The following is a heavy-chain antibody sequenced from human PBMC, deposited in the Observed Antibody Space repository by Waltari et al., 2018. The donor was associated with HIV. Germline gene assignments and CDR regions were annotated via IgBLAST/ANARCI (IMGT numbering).Heavy chain of an antibody. J-gene: IGHJ4*02. D-gene: IGHD5-12*01. CDR1: GFTFSGHT. CDR3: AKVDTHGYLPYN. CDR2: ISSSGTYI. Sequence: EVQLVESGGGLVKPGGSLRLSCVASGFTFSGHTMNWVRQAPGKGLECVSSISSSGTYIYYVDSVQGRFTISRDNAKNSLYLQMNSLRVEDTAIYYCAKVDTHGYLPYNWGQGTLVTVSS. V-gene: IGHV3-21*01.